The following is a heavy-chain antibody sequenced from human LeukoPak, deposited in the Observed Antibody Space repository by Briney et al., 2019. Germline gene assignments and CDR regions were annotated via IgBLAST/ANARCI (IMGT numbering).Heavy chain of an antibody. Sequence: ASVKVSCEASGYTLTKYGISWVRQAPGQGPEWMGWISGYNGNTNYAQKFQGRVTMTTDTSTSTAYMELRDLNSDDTAVYYCGRDYYYGTSAPYNFGIDVWGQGTTVTVSS. CDR3: GRDYYYGTSAPYNFGIDV. V-gene: IGHV1-18*04. J-gene: IGHJ6*02. D-gene: IGHD3-10*01. CDR1: GYTLTKYG. CDR2: ISGYNGNT.